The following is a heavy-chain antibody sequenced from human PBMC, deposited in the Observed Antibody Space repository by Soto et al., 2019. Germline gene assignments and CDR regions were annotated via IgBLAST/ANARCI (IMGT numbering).Heavy chain of an antibody. CDR2: INAGNDNT. D-gene: IGHD3-3*01. J-gene: IGHJ6*02. CDR1: GYTLTTYV. Sequence: QVQLVQSGAEGKNPGSSVKVSCKASGYTLTTYVMHWVRQAPGQRLEWMGWINAGNDNTKYSEKFQGRVTITRDTSASTVYMELSSLSSEDTAVYYCAKVGQYYYGMDVWGQGTTVTVS. V-gene: IGHV1-3*01. CDR3: AKVGQYYYGMDV.